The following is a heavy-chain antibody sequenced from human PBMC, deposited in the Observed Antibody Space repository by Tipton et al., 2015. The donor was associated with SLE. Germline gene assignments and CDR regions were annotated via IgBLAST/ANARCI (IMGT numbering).Heavy chain of an antibody. D-gene: IGHD6-13*01. CDR2: INYSGST. CDR1: GGSFSGYY. Sequence: TLSLTCAVYGGSFSGYYWGWIRQPPGKGLEWIGSINYSGSTNYNPSLKSRVTISVDTSKNQFSLKLSSVTAADTAVYYCARGRNGIAAAGLDYWGQGTLVTVSS. CDR3: ARGRNGIAAAGLDY. J-gene: IGHJ4*02. V-gene: IGHV4-34*01.